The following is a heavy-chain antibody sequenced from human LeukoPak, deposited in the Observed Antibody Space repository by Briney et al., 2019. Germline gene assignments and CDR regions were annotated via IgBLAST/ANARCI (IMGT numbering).Heavy chain of an antibody. D-gene: IGHD2-8*01. CDR3: ARSAGHCSDGLCYAYNWFDL. Sequence: GETLKISCEASGHTFTNSWIAWVRQKPGKGPEWMGLIYPDDSDTRYNPSFQGQVIISADKSISTAYLQWSSLKASDTAMYYCARSAGHCSDGLCYAYNWFDLWGQGTLVTVSS. J-gene: IGHJ5*02. V-gene: IGHV5-51*01. CDR2: IYPDDSDT. CDR1: GHTFTNSW.